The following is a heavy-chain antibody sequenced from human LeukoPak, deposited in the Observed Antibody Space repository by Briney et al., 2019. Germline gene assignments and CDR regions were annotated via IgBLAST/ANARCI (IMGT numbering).Heavy chain of an antibody. V-gene: IGHV3-74*01. D-gene: IGHD3-16*01. CDR1: EFSVGSNY. CDR3: ARAGSLRGYFDY. CDR2: INSDGSST. Sequence: GGSLRLSCAASEFSVGSNYMTWVRQAPGKGLVWVSRINSDGSSTNYADSVKGRFTISRDNAKNTLFLQMNSLRAEDTAVYYCARAGSLRGYFDYWGQGTLVTVSS. J-gene: IGHJ4*02.